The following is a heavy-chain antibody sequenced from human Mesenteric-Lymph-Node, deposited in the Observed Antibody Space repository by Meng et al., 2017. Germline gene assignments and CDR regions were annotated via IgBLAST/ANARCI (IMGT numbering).Heavy chain of an antibody. CDR3: AKDRRYSYGLGLTDF. V-gene: IGHV3-23*01. J-gene: IGHJ4*02. CDR1: GFTFNTYV. Sequence: GESLKISCEASGFTFNTYVMSWVRQAPGKGPEWVSSITGGGDRTFYADSVKGRFIISRDNSKNTLYLQMNSLRAEDTAIYYCAKDRRYSYGLGLTDFWGQGTLVTVSS. CDR2: ITGGGDRT. D-gene: IGHD5-18*01.